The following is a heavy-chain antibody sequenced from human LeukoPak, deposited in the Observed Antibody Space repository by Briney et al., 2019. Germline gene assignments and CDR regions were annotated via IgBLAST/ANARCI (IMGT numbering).Heavy chain of an antibody. CDR2: IKQDGSEK. CDR1: GFTFSSYW. D-gene: IGHD3-10*01. J-gene: IGHJ4*02. Sequence: GGSLRLSCAASGFTFSSYWMSWVRQAPGKGLEWVANIKQDGSEKYYVDSVKGRFTISRDNAKNSLYLQMNSLRAEDTAVYYCARGFGRGGSGSYYLPAPLYYFDYWGQGTLVTVSS. V-gene: IGHV3-7*01. CDR3: ARGFGRGGSGSYYLPAPLYYFDY.